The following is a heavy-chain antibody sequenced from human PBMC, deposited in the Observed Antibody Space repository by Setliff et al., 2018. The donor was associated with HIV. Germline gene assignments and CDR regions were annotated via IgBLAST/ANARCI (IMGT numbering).Heavy chain of an antibody. D-gene: IGHD4-17*01. J-gene: IGHJ4*02. Sequence: GASVKVSCKASGYSFTSSGVSWVRQAPGQGLEWMGWINIRNGNTNYAQKFQGRVTMTTDTSTSTAYMELSRLRSDDTAVYYCARDTVKATFSDYWGQGTLVTVSS. CDR1: GYSFTSSG. CDR3: ARDTVKATFSDY. CDR2: INIRNGNT. V-gene: IGHV1-18*01.